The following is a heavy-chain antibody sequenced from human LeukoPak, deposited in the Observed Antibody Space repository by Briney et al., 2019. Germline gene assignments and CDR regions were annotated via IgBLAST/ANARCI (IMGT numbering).Heavy chain of an antibody. CDR3: AKGATYYYDSSGYG. CDR2: ISYDGSNK. CDR1: GFTFSSYG. V-gene: IGHV3-30*18. J-gene: IGHJ4*02. Sequence: GGSLRLSCAASGFTFSSYGMHWVRQAPGKGLEWVAVISYDGSNKYYADSVKGRFTISRDNSKNTLYLQMNSLRAEDTAVYYCAKGATYYYDSSGYGWGQGTLVTVSS. D-gene: IGHD3-22*01.